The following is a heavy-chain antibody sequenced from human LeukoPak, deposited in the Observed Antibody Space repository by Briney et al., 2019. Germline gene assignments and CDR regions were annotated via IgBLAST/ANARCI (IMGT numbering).Heavy chain of an antibody. CDR3: ARFSRSSSLNYYYGRDV. Sequence: GGSLRLTCAASGFTFSSYWMSWVRQAPGKGLEWVANIKNDGSEKYYGDSVKGRFTISRANAKNSLYLQMNSLRAEDTAVYYCARFSRSSSLNYYYGRDVWGQGTTVTVSS. J-gene: IGHJ6*02. D-gene: IGHD6-6*01. CDR2: IKNDGSEK. CDR1: GFTFSSYW. V-gene: IGHV3-7*03.